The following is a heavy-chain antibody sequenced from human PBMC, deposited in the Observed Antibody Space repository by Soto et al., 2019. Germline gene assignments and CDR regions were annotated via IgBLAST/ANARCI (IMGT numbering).Heavy chain of an antibody. CDR2: ISGSGSSI. CDR1: GFTFSSYS. D-gene: IGHD6-13*01. Sequence: GGCLRLSCAASGFTFSSYSMNWVRQAPGKGLEWVSAISGSGSSIYYADSVKGRFTISRDNSKNTLYLQMNSLRAEDTAVYYCANFDPIYSSSWYRVDYWGQGTLVTVS. J-gene: IGHJ4*02. CDR3: ANFDPIYSSSWYRVDY. V-gene: IGHV3-23*01.